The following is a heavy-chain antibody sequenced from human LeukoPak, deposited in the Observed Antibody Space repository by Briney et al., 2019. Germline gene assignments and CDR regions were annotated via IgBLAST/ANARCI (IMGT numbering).Heavy chain of an antibody. D-gene: IGHD2-15*01. CDR3: ARSCSGGSCYSRTGDY. Sequence: ASVKVSCKASGYTFTGYYMHWVRQAPGQGLEWMGWINPNSGGTNYAQKFQGRVTMARDTSINTAYMELSRLRSDDTAVYYCARSCSGGSCYSRTGDYWGQGTLVTVSS. CDR1: GYTFTGYY. V-gene: IGHV1-2*02. CDR2: INPNSGGT. J-gene: IGHJ4*02.